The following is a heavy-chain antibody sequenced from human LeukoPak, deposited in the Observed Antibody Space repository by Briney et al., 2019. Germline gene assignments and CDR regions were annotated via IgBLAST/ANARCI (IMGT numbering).Heavy chain of an antibody. D-gene: IGHD3-9*01. Sequence: GGSLRLFCAAYGFTFSSYSMNWVRQAPGQGLEGVSSISSSSSYIYYADSVKGRFTISRDNAKNSLYLQMNSLRAEDTAVYYCARANPPAISFFDYWGQGTLVTVSS. CDR2: ISSSSSYI. CDR3: ARANPPAISFFDY. J-gene: IGHJ4*02. CDR1: GFTFSSYS. V-gene: IGHV3-21*01.